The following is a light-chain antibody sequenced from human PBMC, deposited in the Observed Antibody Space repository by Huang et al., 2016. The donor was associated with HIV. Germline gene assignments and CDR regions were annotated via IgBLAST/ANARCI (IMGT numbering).Light chain of an antibody. J-gene: IGKJ1*01. CDR3: HQYNNCPPWT. CDR1: QSVSSN. CDR2: GAS. V-gene: IGKV3-15*01. Sequence: ELVMTQSPATLSVAPGERANLSCRASQSVSSNLARYQQKPGHAPRLLIYGASTRATCIPDRFSGSWSGTEFTLTISSLQSEDFAVYYCHQYNNCPPWTFGQGTKVEIK.